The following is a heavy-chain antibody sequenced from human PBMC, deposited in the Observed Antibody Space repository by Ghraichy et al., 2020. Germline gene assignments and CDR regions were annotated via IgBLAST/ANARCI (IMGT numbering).Heavy chain of an antibody. CDR2: IYFSGST. CDR1: GGFISSTTSY. Sequence: SETLSLTCTVPGGFISSTTSYWGWIRQPPGKGLEWIGSIYFSGSTFYNPSLKSPVTISVDTSKNQFSLKLRSVTAADTAVYYCVRNHYDNSGFYPPSTPHEAFDIWGQGTMVTVSS. D-gene: IGHD3-22*01. J-gene: IGHJ3*02. CDR3: VRNHYDNSGFYPPSTPHEAFDI. V-gene: IGHV4-39*01.